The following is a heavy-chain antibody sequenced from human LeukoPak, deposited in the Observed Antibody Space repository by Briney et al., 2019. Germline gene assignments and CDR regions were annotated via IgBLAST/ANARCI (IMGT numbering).Heavy chain of an antibody. CDR1: GFTFSDYY. CDR2: ISSSGSI. V-gene: IGHV3-11*01. J-gene: IGHJ4*02. Sequence: GGSLRLSCAASGFTFSDYYFSWIRQAPGKGLEWIGYISSSGSIYYADSAKGRFTMSRDDAKSSLYLQVSSLRAEDTAIYCARRRDYFDSWGQGTLVTVSS. CDR3: ARRRDYFDS.